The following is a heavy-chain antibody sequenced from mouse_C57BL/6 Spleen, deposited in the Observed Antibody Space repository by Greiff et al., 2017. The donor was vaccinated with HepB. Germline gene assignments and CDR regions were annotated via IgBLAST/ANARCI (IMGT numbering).Heavy chain of an antibody. CDR2: IDPEDGDT. D-gene: IGHD1-1*01. J-gene: IGHJ3*01. CDR3: TPHYYGSLWFAY. Sequence: EVQLQQSGAELVRPGASVKLSCTASGFNIKDYYMHWVKQRPEQGLEWIGRIDPEDGDTEYAPKFLGKATMTADTSSNTAYLQLSSLTSEDTAVYYCTPHYYGSLWFAYWGQGTLVTVSA. CDR1: GFNIKDYY. V-gene: IGHV14-1*01.